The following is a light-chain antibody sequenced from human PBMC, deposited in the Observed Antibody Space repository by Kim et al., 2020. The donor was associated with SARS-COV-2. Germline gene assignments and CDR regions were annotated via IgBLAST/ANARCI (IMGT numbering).Light chain of an antibody. Sequence: QSALTQPRSVSGSPGQSVTISCTGSSSDVGGYNYVSWYQHHPGKAPKLMIYDVSKRPSGVPDRFSASKSGNTASLTISGLQAEDEADYYCCSYAGTYVVFGGGTELTVL. CDR2: DVS. V-gene: IGLV2-11*01. CDR3: CSYAGTYVV. J-gene: IGLJ2*01. CDR1: SSDVGGYNY.